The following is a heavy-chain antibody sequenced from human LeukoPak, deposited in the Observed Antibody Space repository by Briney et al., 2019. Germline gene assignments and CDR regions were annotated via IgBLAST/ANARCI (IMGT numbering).Heavy chain of an antibody. J-gene: IGHJ4*02. Sequence: GGSLRLSCAASGFTFSNYAMSWVRQAPGKGLKWVSAISGSGGSTYYAASVRGRFTISRDNSKNTLYLQMNSLRAEDTAVYYCAKYSSRTRRAFDYWGQGTLVTVSS. CDR1: GFTFSNYA. D-gene: IGHD6-19*01. V-gene: IGHV3-23*01. CDR3: AKYSSRTRRAFDY. CDR2: ISGSGGST.